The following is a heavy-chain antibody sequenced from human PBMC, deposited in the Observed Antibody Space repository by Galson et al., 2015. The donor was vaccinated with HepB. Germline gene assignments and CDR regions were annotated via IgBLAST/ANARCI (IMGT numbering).Heavy chain of an antibody. D-gene: IGHD2-2*01. CDR2: IIPIFGTA. Sequence: SVKVSCKASGGTFSSYAISWVRQAPGQGLEWMGGIIPIFGTANYAQKFQGRVTINADESTSTAYMELSSLRSEDTAVYYCASRTRPADYYYYGMDVWGQWTTVTVSS. CDR1: GGTFSSYA. J-gene: IGHJ6*02. CDR3: ASRTRPADYYYYGMDV. V-gene: IGHV1-69*13.